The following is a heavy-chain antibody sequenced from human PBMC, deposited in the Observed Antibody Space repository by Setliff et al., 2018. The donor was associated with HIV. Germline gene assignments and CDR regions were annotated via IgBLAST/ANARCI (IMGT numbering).Heavy chain of an antibody. CDR3: ARGRPFDY. Sequence: PGGSLRLSCAASRFTFSSYNMNWVRQAPGKGLEWVSYISSSSSTIYYADSVKGRFTISRDNAKNSLYLQMNSLRAEDTAVYYCARGRPFDYWGQGTLVTVSS. D-gene: IGHD6-25*01. CDR2: ISSSSSTI. CDR1: RFTFSSYN. J-gene: IGHJ4*02. V-gene: IGHV3-48*01.